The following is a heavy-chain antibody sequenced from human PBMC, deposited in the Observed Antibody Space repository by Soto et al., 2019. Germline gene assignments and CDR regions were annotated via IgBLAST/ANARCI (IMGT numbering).Heavy chain of an antibody. CDR1: GYTFTSYY. CDR3: AREQPNRIVGATYVLARNASDI. Sequence: ASVKVSCKASGYTFTSYYMHWVRQAPGQGLEWMGIINPSGGSTSYAQKFQGRVTMTRDTSTSTVYMELSSLRSEDTAVYYCAREQPNRIVGATYVLARNASDIWGRGTMVTVSS. V-gene: IGHV1-46*01. J-gene: IGHJ3*02. CDR2: INPSGGST. D-gene: IGHD1-26*01.